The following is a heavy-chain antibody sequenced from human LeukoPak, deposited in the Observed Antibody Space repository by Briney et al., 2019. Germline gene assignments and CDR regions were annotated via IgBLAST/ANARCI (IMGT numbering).Heavy chain of an antibody. J-gene: IGHJ4*02. CDR1: GFTVSSNY. CDR2: IYSGGST. D-gene: IGHD3-10*01. V-gene: IGHV3-66*01. CDR3: AMLRGVDN. Sequence: PGGSLRLSCAASGFTVSSNYMSWVRQAPGKGLEWVSVIYSGGSTYYADALKGRFTISRDNSKNTLYLQMNSLRNEDTAVYYCAMLRGVDNWGQGTLVTVSS.